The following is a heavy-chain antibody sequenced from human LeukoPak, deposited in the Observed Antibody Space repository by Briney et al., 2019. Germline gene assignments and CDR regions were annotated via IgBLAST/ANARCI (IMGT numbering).Heavy chain of an antibody. CDR3: ARHVGRQWLALDY. Sequence: PETLSLTCTVSGGSISSYYWSWIRQPPGKGLEWIGYIYTSGSTNYNPSLKSRVTISVDTSKNQFSLKLSSVTAADTAVYYCARHVGRQWLALDYWGQGTLVTVSS. CDR2: IYTSGST. D-gene: IGHD6-19*01. CDR1: GGSISSYY. V-gene: IGHV4-4*09. J-gene: IGHJ4*02.